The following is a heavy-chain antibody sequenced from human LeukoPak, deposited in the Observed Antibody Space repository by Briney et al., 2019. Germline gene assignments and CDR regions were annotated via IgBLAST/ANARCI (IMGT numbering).Heavy chain of an antibody. D-gene: IGHD2-2*01. CDR2: ISSSSYI. CDR1: GFTFTDYF. V-gene: IGHV3-69-1*01. CDR3: ARHGEGIVVVPAAMGF. J-gene: IGHJ4*02. Sequence: GGALRLSCAASGFTFTDYFMNWIRQAPGEGLEWVSSISSSSYIYYTDSVKGRFTISRDNAKNSLYLQMNSLRAEDTPVYYCARHGEGIVVVPAAMGFWGQGTLVTVSS.